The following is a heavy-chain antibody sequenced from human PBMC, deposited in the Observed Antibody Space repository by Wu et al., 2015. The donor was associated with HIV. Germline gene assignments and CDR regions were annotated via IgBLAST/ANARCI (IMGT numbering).Heavy chain of an antibody. V-gene: IGHV1-69*18. CDR2: IIPIFGTA. J-gene: IGHJ3*02. CDR3: ATFKTYYDILTGPDAFDI. D-gene: IGHD3-9*01. Sequence: QVQLVQSGAEVKKPGASVKVSCKTSGYTFAIYDINWVRQAAGQGLEWMGRIIPIFGTANYAQKFQGRVTITADESTSTAYMELSSLRSEDTAVYYCATFKTYYDILTGPDAFDIWGQGTMVTVSS. CDR1: GYTFAIYD.